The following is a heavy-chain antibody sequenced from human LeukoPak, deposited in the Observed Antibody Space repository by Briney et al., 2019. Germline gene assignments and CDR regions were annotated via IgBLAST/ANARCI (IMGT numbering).Heavy chain of an antibody. Sequence: GASVKVSCTASGGTFSSYAISWVRQAPGQGLEWMGGIIPIFGTANYAQKFQGRVTITADESTSTAYMELSSLRSEDTAVYYCAAMPGDYDYVWGSYRSLDYWGQGTLVTVSS. J-gene: IGHJ4*02. D-gene: IGHD3-16*02. V-gene: IGHV1-69*13. CDR1: GGTFSSYA. CDR3: AAMPGDYDYVWGSYRSLDY. CDR2: IIPIFGTA.